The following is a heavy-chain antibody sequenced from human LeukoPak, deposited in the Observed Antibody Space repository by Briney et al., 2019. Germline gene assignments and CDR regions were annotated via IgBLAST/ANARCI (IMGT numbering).Heavy chain of an antibody. CDR2: CDSGDNT. V-gene: IGHV3-23*01. CDR3: AKAPRSSGASENNWFDP. CDR1: GFTFCSFA. J-gene: IGHJ5*02. Sequence: GSLGIFLGASGFTFCSFAITWVRPAPGKGPGWVLSFCDSGDNTYYADSVRGRFTISRDNSMNTLYLQMNTLRAEDTAVYYCAKAPRSSGASENNWFDPWGQGTLVTVSS. D-gene: IGHD1-26*01.